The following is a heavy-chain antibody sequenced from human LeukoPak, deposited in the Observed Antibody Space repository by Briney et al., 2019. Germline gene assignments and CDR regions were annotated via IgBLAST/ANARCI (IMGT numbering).Heavy chain of an antibody. CDR3: VRSKGADFESSLRIYYHYGMDV. D-gene: IGHD3-9*01. J-gene: IGHJ6*02. CDR1: GFTFGGYA. CDR2: ISYAGNER. V-gene: IGHV3-30*03. Sequence: GGTLRLSCVASGFTFGGYAMHWVRQAPGRGLETLTGISYAGNERYYEDSVTGRVTISRDNSRNTLYLQLKSLRPEYTAMYYCVRSKGADFESSLRIYYHYGMDVWGQGTAVVVSS.